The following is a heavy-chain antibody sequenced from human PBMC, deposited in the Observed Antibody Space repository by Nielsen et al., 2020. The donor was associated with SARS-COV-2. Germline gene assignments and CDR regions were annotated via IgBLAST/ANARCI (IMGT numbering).Heavy chain of an antibody. CDR2: IIPVFDTS. CDR3: TRAGRSTAWPFDS. Sequence: SVKVSCKASEDTFSSYSISWVRQAPGRGHEWMGGIIPVFDTSNYAQNFQGRVTITADKVTNTTYMELRSLRSEDTALYFCTRAGRSTAWPFDSWGQGTLVTVSS. J-gene: IGHJ4*02. CDR1: EDTFSSYS. V-gene: IGHV1-69*06.